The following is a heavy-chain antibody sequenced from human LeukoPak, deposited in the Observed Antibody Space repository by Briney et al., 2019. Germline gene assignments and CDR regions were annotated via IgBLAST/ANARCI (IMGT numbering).Heavy chain of an antibody. Sequence: GSSVKVSCKASGGTFSSYAISWVRQAPGQGLEWMGGIIPIFGTANYAQKFQGRVTITTDESTSTAYMELSSLRSEDTAVYYCARVPGYCSSTSCSTWVDYWGQGTLVTVSS. J-gene: IGHJ4*02. CDR3: ARVPGYCSSTSCSTWVDY. CDR1: GGTFSSYA. V-gene: IGHV1-69*05. D-gene: IGHD2-2*01. CDR2: IIPIFGTA.